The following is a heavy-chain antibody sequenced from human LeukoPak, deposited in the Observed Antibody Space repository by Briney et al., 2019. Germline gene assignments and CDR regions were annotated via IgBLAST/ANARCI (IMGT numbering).Heavy chain of an antibody. D-gene: IGHD5-12*01. CDR1: GFTFSTYG. CDR3: AKGGATKFYFDY. J-gene: IGHJ4*02. V-gene: IGHV3-30*18. CDR2: ISYDGSTK. Sequence: GGSLRLSCTASGFTFSTYGMHWVRQAPGKGLEWVTLISYDGSTKYYSDSVKGRFTLSRDNSKNTLYLQMNSLRAEDTAIFYCAKGGATKFYFDYWGQGTLVIVSS.